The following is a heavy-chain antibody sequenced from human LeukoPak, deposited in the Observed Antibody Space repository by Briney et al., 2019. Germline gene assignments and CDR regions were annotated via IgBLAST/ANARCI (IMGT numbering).Heavy chain of an antibody. CDR2: IIPIFGTA. Sequence: SVKVSCKASGGTFSSYAISWVRQAPGQGLEWMGGIIPIFGTANYAQKFQGRVTITADESTSTAYMELSSLRSEDTAVYYCARDLFIGVLYGSGSLSAQYYFDYWGQGTLVTVSS. CDR3: ARDLFIGVLYGSGSLSAQYYFDY. J-gene: IGHJ4*02. CDR1: GGTFSSYA. V-gene: IGHV1-69*13. D-gene: IGHD3-10*01.